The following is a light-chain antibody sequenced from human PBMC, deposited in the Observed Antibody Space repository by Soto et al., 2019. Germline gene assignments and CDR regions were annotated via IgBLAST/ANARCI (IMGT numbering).Light chain of an antibody. J-gene: IGLJ2*01. CDR2: EVN. Sequence: QSALTQPPSASGSPGQSVTIPCAGTSTDVGEYNYVSWYQQHPGKVPKLIIFEVNKRPSGVPDRFSGSKSGDTASLTVSGLQAEDEADYYCSSFVGAPVIFGGGPKLTVL. V-gene: IGLV2-8*01. CDR3: SSFVGAPVI. CDR1: STDVGEYNY.